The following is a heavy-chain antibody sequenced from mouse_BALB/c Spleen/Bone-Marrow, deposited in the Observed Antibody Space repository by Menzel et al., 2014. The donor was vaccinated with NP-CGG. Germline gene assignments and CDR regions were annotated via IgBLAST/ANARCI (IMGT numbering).Heavy chain of an antibody. CDR2: INPYNGGT. V-gene: IGHV1-34*02. CDR3: ARSGLYYGNYLYAMDY. CDR1: GYSFTGYT. J-gene: IGHJ4*01. D-gene: IGHD2-1*01. Sequence: VQLKESGPELVKPGVSMKMSCKASGYSFTGYTMNWVKQTHGKNLEWIGLINPYNGGTSYNQKFKGKATLTVDKSSSTAYMKHLSLTSEDSAVDYCARSGLYYGNYLYAMDYWGQGTSVTVSS.